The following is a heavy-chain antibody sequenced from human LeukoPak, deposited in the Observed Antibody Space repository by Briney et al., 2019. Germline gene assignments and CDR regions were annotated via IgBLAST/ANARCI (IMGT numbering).Heavy chain of an antibody. CDR3: ARRVGSYDSSGVFDY. J-gene: IGHJ4*02. Sequence: PGRSLRLSCEASGFTFSSYGMHWVRQAPGKGLEWVAVISYDGSNKYYADSVKGRFTISIDNSKNTLYLQMNSLRAEDTAVYYCARRVGSYDSSGVFDYWGQGTLVTVSS. D-gene: IGHD3-22*01. CDR1: GFTFSSYG. CDR2: ISYDGSNK. V-gene: IGHV3-30*03.